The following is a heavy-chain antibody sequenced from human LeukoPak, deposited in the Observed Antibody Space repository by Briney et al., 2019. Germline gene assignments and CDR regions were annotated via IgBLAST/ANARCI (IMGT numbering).Heavy chain of an antibody. CDR3: AVIAYSSSSYDY. J-gene: IGHJ4*02. V-gene: IGHV1-2*04. D-gene: IGHD6-13*01. Sequence: ASVKVSCKVSGYTLTELSMHWVRQAPGQGLEWMGWINPNSGGTNYAQKFQGWVTMTRDTSISTAYMELSRLRSDDTAVYYCAVIAYSSSSYDYWGQGTLVTVSS. CDR2: INPNSGGT. CDR1: GYTLTELS.